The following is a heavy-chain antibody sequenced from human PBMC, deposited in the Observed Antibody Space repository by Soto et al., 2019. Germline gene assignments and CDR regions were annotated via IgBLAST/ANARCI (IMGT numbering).Heavy chain of an antibody. V-gene: IGHV4-59*05. CDR1: GGSISSYY. J-gene: IGHJ6*02. Sequence: SETLCLTCTVSGGSISSYYWSWIRLPPGKGLEWIGSIYYSGSTYYNPSLRSRVTISVDTSKNQFSLKPSSVTAADTAVYYCARHVLFSGSYYHYLMDVYAQRSTDIVS. CDR3: ARHVLFSGSYYHYLMDV. D-gene: IGHD3-10*01. CDR2: IYYSGST.